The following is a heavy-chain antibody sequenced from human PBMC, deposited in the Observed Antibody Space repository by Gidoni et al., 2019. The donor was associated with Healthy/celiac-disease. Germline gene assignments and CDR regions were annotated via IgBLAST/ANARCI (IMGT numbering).Heavy chain of an antibody. D-gene: IGHD1-1*01. J-gene: IGHJ5*02. V-gene: IGHV1-2*02. CDR3: ANFHWNPTLDWFDP. CDR2: INPNSGGT. CDR1: GYTVTGYY. Sequence: QVQLVQSGAEVKKPGASVKVSCKAAGYTVTGYYMHWVRQAPGQGLEWMGWINPNSGGTNYAQKFQGRVTITRDTSISTAYMELSRLRSDDTAVYYCANFHWNPTLDWFDPWGQGTLVTVSS.